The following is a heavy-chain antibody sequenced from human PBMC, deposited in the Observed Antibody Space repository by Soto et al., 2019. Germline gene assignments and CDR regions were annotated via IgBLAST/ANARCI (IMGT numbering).Heavy chain of an antibody. D-gene: IGHD6-13*01. CDR3: ARGRHGAAGLHDAFDI. CDR1: GDSVSSNSAG. CDR2: TYYKSKWNN. V-gene: IGHV6-1*01. J-gene: IGHJ3*02. Sequence: SETLSLTCVISGDSVSSNSAGWNWIRQSPSRGLEWLGRTYYKSKWNNDYALSVKSRITINPDTSKNQFSLKLSSVTAADTAVYYCARGRHGAAGLHDAFDIWGQGTMVTVSS.